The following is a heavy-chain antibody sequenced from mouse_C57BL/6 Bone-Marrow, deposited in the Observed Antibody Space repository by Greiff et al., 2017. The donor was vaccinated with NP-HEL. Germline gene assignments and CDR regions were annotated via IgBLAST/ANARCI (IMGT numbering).Heavy chain of an antibody. CDR3: ARDRVITLRYDYDGAWFAY. CDR1: GFTFSSYA. D-gene: IGHD2-4*01. Sequence: EVKLVESGGGLVKPGGSLKLSCVASGFTFSSYAMSWVRQTPEKRLEWVATISDGGSYTYYPDNVKGRFTISRDNAKNNLYLQMSHLKSEDTAMYYCARDRVITLRYDYDGAWFAYWGQGTLVTVSA. CDR2: ISDGGSYT. V-gene: IGHV5-4*01. J-gene: IGHJ3*01.